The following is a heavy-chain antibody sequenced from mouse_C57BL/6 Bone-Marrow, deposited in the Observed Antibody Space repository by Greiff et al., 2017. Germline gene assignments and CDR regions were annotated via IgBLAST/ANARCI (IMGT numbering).Heavy chain of an antibody. J-gene: IGHJ2*01. V-gene: IGHV1-76*01. CDR3: AREIYYGSSYGY. CDR2: IYPGSGNT. Sequence: QVTLKVSGAELVRPGASVKLSCKASGYTFTDYYINWVKQRPGQGLEWIARIYPGSGNTYYNEKFKGKATLTAEKSSSTAYMQLSSLTSEDSAVYFCAREIYYGSSYGYWGQGTTLTVSS. CDR1: GYTFTDYY. D-gene: IGHD1-1*01.